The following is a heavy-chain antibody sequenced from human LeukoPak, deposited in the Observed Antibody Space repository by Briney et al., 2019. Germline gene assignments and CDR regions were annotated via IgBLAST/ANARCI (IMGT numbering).Heavy chain of an antibody. V-gene: IGHV1-2*06. CDR2: INPNSGGT. CDR1: GYTYTGYY. D-gene: IGHD3-10*01. Sequence: GASVKLSCTASGYTYTGYYMHWVRQAPGQGLEWMGRINPNSGGTNYAQKFQGRVTMTRDTSISTAYMELSRLRSDDTAVYYCARAEFGDFDYWGQGTLVTVSS. J-gene: IGHJ4*02. CDR3: ARAEFGDFDY.